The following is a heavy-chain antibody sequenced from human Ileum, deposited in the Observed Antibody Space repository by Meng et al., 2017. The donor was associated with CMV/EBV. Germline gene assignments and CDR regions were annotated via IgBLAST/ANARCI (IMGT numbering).Heavy chain of an antibody. J-gene: IGHJ4*02. CDR3: ASWGDGYNFDY. Sequence: ASVKVSCKASGDSLSGYSVHWVRQAPGQGLEWMGWLNSKSGGTNYAQKFQGRVTMTRDTSTSTAYMELSRLRSDDTAVYYCASWGDGYNFDYWGQGYLVNGSS. D-gene: IGHD5-24*01. V-gene: IGHV1-2*02. CDR1: GDSLSGYS. CDR2: LNSKSGGT.